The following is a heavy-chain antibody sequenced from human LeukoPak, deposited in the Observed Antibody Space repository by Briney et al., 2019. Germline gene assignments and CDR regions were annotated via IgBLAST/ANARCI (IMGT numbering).Heavy chain of an antibody. Sequence: SETLSLTCTVSDGSISSYYWSWIRQPPGKGLEWIGYIYYSGSTNYNPSLKSRVTISVDTSKNQFSLKLSSVTAADTAVYYCARDLRRDGYRYFDYWGQGTLVTVSS. D-gene: IGHD5-24*01. CDR2: IYYSGST. J-gene: IGHJ4*02. CDR3: ARDLRRDGYRYFDY. V-gene: IGHV4-59*01. CDR1: DGSISSYY.